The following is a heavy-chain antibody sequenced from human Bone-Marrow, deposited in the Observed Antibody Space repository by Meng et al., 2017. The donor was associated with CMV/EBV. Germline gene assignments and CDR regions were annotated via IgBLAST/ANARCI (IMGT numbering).Heavy chain of an antibody. V-gene: IGHV3-64*02. Sequence: GGSLRLSCAASGFTFSSYAMYWVRQAPGKGLEYVSAISSNGGSTYYADSVKGRFTISRDNSKNMLYLQMGSLRAEDMAVYYCARYEGSSTSSTPYYFDYWGQGTLVTVSS. CDR2: ISSNGGST. CDR3: ARYEGSSTSSTPYYFDY. D-gene: IGHD2-2*01. CDR1: GFTFSSYA. J-gene: IGHJ4*02.